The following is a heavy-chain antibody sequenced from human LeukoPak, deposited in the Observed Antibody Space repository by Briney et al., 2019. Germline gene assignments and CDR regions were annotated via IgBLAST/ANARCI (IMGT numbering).Heavy chain of an antibody. V-gene: IGHV1-8*03. CDR3: ARGTRIAARPGSEYFQH. CDR2: MNPNSGNT. Sequence: ASVKVSCKASGYTFTSYDINWVRQATGQGLEWMGWMNPNSGNTGYAQKFQGRVTITRNTSISTAYMELSSLRSEDTAVYYCARGTRIAARPGSEYFQHWGQGTLVTVSS. D-gene: IGHD6-6*01. J-gene: IGHJ1*01. CDR1: GYTFTSYD.